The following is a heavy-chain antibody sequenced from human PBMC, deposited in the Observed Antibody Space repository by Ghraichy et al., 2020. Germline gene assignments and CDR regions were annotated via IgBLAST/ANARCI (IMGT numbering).Heavy chain of an antibody. J-gene: IGHJ4*02. CDR2: ISAYNGNT. CDR1: GYTFTSYG. Sequence: ASVKVSCKASGYTFTSYGISWVRQAPGQGLEWMGWISAYNGNTNYAQKLQGRVTMTTDTSTSTAFMELRSLTSDDTAIYYCARDERAVDGGARYYFDYWDQGTLVTVSS. D-gene: IGHD6-19*01. CDR3: ARDERAVDGGARYYFDY. V-gene: IGHV1-18*01.